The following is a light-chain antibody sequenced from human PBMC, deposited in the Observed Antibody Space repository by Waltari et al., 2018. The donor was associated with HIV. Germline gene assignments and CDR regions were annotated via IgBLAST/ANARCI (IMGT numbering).Light chain of an antibody. J-gene: IGKJ1*01. Sequence: DIQMTKLHSSMSASVGDKVTITCRASQTNIAYLNWYQQETSKPPKLLIAGASTMQTGVSSRFSGSGSETDFTLTIANLQPEDFVTYFCQQSYSTPWTFGQGTKLNI. CDR3: QQSYSTPWT. CDR2: GAS. V-gene: IGKV1-39*01. CDR1: QTNIAY.